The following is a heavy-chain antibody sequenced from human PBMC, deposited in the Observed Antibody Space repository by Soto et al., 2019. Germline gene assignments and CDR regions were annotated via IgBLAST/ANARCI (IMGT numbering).Heavy chain of an antibody. D-gene: IGHD2-15*01. CDR1: GGSFSGYY. CDR3: ARGLRGYCSGGSCYSLSYYYYYMDV. J-gene: IGHJ6*03. CDR2: INHSGST. V-gene: IGHV4-34*01. Sequence: SETLSLTCAVYGGSFSGYYWSWIRQPPGKGLEWIGEINHSGSTNYNPSLKSRVTISVDTSKNQFSLKLSSVTAADTAVYYCARGLRGYCSGGSCYSLSYYYYYMDVWGKGTTVTVSS.